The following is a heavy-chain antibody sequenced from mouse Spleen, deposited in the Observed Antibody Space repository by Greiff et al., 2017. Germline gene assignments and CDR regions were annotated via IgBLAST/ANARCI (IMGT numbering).Heavy chain of an antibody. Sequence: QVQLQQPGAELVKPGASVKMSCKASGYTFTSYWITWVKQRPGQGLEWIGDIYPGSGSTNYNEKFKSKATLTVDTSSSTAYMQLSSLTSEDSAVYYCARGGYYYGSSYVGFAYWGQGTLVTVSA. J-gene: IGHJ3*01. V-gene: IGHV1-55*01. CDR1: GYTFTSYW. CDR2: IYPGSGST. D-gene: IGHD1-1*01. CDR3: ARGGYYYGSSYVGFAY.